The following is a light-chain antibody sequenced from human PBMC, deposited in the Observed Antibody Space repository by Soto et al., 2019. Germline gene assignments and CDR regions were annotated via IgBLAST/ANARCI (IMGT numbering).Light chain of an antibody. CDR3: QKYTTYSCT. Sequence: DIQMTQSPSTLSASVGDRVTITCRASQTIINWLAWYQQKPGKAPKLLIYKASTLEGEVPSRFSGSGSETEFTLTINSLQPVDSATYYSQKYTTYSCTFGQRSKLDIK. CDR1: QTIINW. V-gene: IGKV1-5*03. CDR2: KAS. J-gene: IGKJ1*01.